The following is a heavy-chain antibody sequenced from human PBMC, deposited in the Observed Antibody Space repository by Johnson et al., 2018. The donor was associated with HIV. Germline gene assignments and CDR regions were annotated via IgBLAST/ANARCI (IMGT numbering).Heavy chain of an antibody. J-gene: IGHJ3*02. V-gene: IGHV3-53*01. CDR2: IYSGGTI. D-gene: IGHD3-10*01. CDR3: AREQATLWFRASGAAFNI. CDR1: GFLVSSNY. Sequence: MQLVESGGGLIQPGGSLRLSCAASGFLVSSNYMSWVRQAPGKGLEWVSVIYSGGTIYHAESVKGRFTISRDNAKNSLYLQMNSLRVEDTAVYYCAREQATLWFRASGAAFNIWGQGTTVTVSS.